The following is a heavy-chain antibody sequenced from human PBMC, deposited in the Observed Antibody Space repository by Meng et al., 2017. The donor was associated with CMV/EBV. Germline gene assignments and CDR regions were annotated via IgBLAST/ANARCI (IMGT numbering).Heavy chain of an antibody. CDR2: ISSSGSTI. CDR1: GFTFSDYY. Sequence: GESLKISCAASGFTFSDYYMSWIRQAPGKGLEWVSYISSSGSTIYYADSVKGRFTISRDNAKNSLYLQMSSLRAEDTAVYYCARVGSGWWLLYFDYWGQGTLVTVSS. D-gene: IGHD5-12*01. J-gene: IGHJ4*02. CDR3: ARVGSGWWLLYFDY. V-gene: IGHV3-11*01.